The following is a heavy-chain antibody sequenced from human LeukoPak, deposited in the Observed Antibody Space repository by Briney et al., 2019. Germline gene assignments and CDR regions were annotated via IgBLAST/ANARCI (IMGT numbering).Heavy chain of an antibody. CDR1: GGSFSGYY. D-gene: IGHD6-19*01. CDR3: ARGRGVAGIRRYFDY. V-gene: IGHV4-34*01. CDR2: INHSGST. J-gene: IGHJ4*02. Sequence: SETLSLTCAVYGGSFSGYYWSWIHQPPGKGLEWIGEINHSGSTNYNPSLKSRVTISVDTSKNQFSLKLSSVTAADTAVYYCARGRGVAGIRRYFDYWGQGTLVTVSS.